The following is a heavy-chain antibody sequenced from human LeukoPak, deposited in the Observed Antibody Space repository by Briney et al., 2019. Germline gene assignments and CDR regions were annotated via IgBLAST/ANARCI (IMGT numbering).Heavy chain of an antibody. Sequence: ASVKVSCKASGGTFSSYAISWVRQAPGQGLEWMGGIIPIFGTANYAQKFQGRVTITADESTSTAYMELSSLRSEDTAVYYCARDLGYCTNGVCHTRFDYWGQGTLVAVSS. CDR1: GGTFSSYA. CDR2: IIPIFGTA. D-gene: IGHD2-8*01. V-gene: IGHV1-69*13. J-gene: IGHJ4*02. CDR3: ARDLGYCTNGVCHTRFDY.